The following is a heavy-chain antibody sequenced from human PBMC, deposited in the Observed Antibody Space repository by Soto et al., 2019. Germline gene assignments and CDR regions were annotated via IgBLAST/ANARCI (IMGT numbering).Heavy chain of an antibody. Sequence: QVQLVESGGGVVQPGRSLRLSCAASGFTFSSYAMHWVRQAPGKGLEWVAVISYDGSNKYYADSVKGRFTISRDNSKNTLYLQMNSLRAGDTAVYYCARDSFEGGMDVWGQGTTVTVSS. V-gene: IGHV3-30-3*01. CDR2: ISYDGSNK. D-gene: IGHD3-9*01. CDR1: GFTFSSYA. J-gene: IGHJ6*02. CDR3: ARDSFEGGMDV.